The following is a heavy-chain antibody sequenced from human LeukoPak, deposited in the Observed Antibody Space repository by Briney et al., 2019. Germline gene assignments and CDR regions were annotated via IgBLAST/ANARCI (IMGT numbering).Heavy chain of an antibody. Sequence: GGSLRLSCAASGFTVSNNYMSLVRQAPGKGLEWVSVIYSGDNTYYVESVKGRFTISRDNSKNTLFLQMYRLRAEDTAVYYCAGRRVLDASFNYWGQGTLVTVSS. CDR3: AGRRVLDASFNY. D-gene: IGHD3-16*01. CDR2: IYSGDNT. CDR1: GFTVSNNY. V-gene: IGHV3-66*02. J-gene: IGHJ4*02.